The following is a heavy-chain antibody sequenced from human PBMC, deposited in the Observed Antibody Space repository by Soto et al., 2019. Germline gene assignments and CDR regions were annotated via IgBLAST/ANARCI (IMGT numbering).Heavy chain of an antibody. D-gene: IGHD3-3*01. CDR3: AREGILGLFDAYDL. J-gene: IGHJ3*01. Sequence: QDQLVQSGAEVKKPGASVKVSCKASVFTSSGISWVRQAPGQRLEWMGWISTHNGNTIYAQKFQGRVIMTMDTSTTTVYMELRSLKPDDTAVYLCAREGILGLFDAYDLWGQGTMVTVSS. CDR2: ISTHNGNT. V-gene: IGHV1-18*04. CDR1: VFTSSG.